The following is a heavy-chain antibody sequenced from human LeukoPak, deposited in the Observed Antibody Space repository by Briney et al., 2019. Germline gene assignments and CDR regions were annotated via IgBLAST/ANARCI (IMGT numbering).Heavy chain of an antibody. V-gene: IGHV3-30*18. J-gene: IGHJ4*02. CDR1: GFTFSSYG. Sequence: PGGSLRVSCAASGFTFSSYGMHWVRQAPGKGLEWVAVISYDGSNKYYADSVKGRFTISRDNSKNTLYLQMNSLRAEDTAVYYCAKALQWLELDYWGQGTLVTVSS. D-gene: IGHD6-19*01. CDR2: ISYDGSNK. CDR3: AKALQWLELDY.